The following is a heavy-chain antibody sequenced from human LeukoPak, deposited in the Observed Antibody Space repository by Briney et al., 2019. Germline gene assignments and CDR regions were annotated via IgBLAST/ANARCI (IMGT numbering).Heavy chain of an antibody. V-gene: IGHV4-34*01. J-gene: IGHJ3*02. CDR3: ARGLSIAAAGTVYAFDI. D-gene: IGHD6-13*01. Sequence: SETPSLPCAVYGGSFSGYYWSWTRQPPGKGLEWIGEINHSGSTNYNPSLKSRVTMSVDTSKNQFSLKVSSVTAADTAVYYCARGLSIAAAGTVYAFDIWGQRTLVTVSS. CDR2: INHSGST. CDR1: GGSFSGYY.